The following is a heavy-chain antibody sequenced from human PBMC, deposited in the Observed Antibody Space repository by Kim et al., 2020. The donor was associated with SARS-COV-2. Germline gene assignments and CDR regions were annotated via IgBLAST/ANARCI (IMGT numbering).Heavy chain of an antibody. CDR3: ARAISSSWVNYYYYYAMDV. Sequence: SETLSLTCTVSGGSISSSSYYWGWIRQPPGKGLEWIGSIYYSGSTYYNPSLKSRVTISVDTSKNQFSLKLSSVTAADTAVYYCARAISSSWVNYYYYYAMDVWGQGTTVIVSS. V-gene: IGHV4-39*07. CDR1: GGSISSSSYY. J-gene: IGHJ6*02. CDR2: IYYSGST. D-gene: IGHD6-13*01.